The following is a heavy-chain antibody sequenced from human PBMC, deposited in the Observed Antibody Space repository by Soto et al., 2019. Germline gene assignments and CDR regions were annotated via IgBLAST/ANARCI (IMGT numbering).Heavy chain of an antibody. CDR3: ARDLDGLHDDTSGPFPRPG. CDR2: IHSSGSI. CDR1: GGSISSDDYY. Sequence: PSETLSLTCTVSGGSISSDDYYWSWIRQAPGRGLEWIGYIHSSGSIYYNPSLKSRATMSIDTAGNQFSLKVSSVTVADTAVHCCARDLDGLHDDTSGPFPRPGWGQGTLVTVPQ. D-gene: IGHD3-22*01. V-gene: IGHV4-30-4*01. J-gene: IGHJ1*01.